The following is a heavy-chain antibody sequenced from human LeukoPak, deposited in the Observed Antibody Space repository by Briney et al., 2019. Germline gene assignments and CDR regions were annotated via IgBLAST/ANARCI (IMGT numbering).Heavy chain of an antibody. V-gene: IGHV4-59*01. J-gene: IGHJ4*02. D-gene: IGHD3-3*01. CDR1: GGSISSYY. CDR3: ASRSSIWSGYQDTLYYFDS. CDR2: IYYSGST. Sequence: PSETPSLTSTVSGGSISSYYWSWIRHPPGKRLEWIGHIYYSGSTNYNPSLKSRVTISVHTSKNQFSLKLSSVTAADTAVYYCASRSSIWSGYQDTLYYFDSWGQGTLVTVSS.